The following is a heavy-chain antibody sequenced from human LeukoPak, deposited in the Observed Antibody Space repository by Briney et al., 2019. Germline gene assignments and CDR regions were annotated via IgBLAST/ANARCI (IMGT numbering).Heavy chain of an antibody. V-gene: IGHV3-23*01. CDR3: AKPISGGLAVAADWFRP. CDR1: GFAFSVYA. D-gene: IGHD6-19*01. Sequence: GGSLRLSCAASGFAFSVYAMSWLRQPPGKGLEWVSTINANSVSTSYAASVRGRFTISRDNAKDTVYLQLNRLSTDDTATYYCAKPISGGLAVAADWFRPWGQGTLVVVSS. J-gene: IGHJ5*02. CDR2: INANSVST.